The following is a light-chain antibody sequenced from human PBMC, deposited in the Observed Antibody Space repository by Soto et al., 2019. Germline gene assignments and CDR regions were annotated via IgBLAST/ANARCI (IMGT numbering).Light chain of an antibody. CDR1: SSDVGGYNY. J-gene: IGLJ2*01. CDR2: EVS. CDR3: ISYTSSSTLVV. Sequence: QSALTQPASVSGSPGQSITISCTGTSSDVGGYNYVSWYQQHPGKAPKHMIYEVSNRPSGVSNRFSGSKSGNTASLTISGLQAEDEADYYCISYTSSSTLVVFGGGTKLTVL. V-gene: IGLV2-14*01.